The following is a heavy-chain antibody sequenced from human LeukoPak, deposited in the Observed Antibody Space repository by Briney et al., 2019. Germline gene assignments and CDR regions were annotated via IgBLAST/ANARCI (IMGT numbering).Heavy chain of an antibody. CDR2: INSDGSST. D-gene: IGHD6-19*01. J-gene: IGHJ4*02. Sequence: GGSLRLSCAASGFTFSTYWMHWVRQAPGEGLVWVSRINSDGSSTTYADSVKGRFTISRDNAKNTLYLQMNSLRDEDTAVYYCARVINSGWLGELSDWGQGTLVTVSS. CDR1: GFTFSTYW. V-gene: IGHV3-74*01. CDR3: ARVINSGWLGELSD.